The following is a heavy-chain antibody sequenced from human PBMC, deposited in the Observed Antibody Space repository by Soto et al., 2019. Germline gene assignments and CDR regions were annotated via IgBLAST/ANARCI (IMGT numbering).Heavy chain of an antibody. CDR2: IRSKAYGGTT. D-gene: IGHD2-2*01. V-gene: IGHV3-49*03. CDR3: IVPADHHPQAGMDV. J-gene: IGHJ6*02. CDR1: GFTFGDYA. Sequence: PGGSLRLSCTASGFTFGDYAMSWFRQAPGKGLEWVGFIRSKAYGGTTEYAASVKGRFTISRDDSKSIAYLQMNSLKTEDTAVYYCIVPADHHPQAGMDVWGQGTTVTVSS.